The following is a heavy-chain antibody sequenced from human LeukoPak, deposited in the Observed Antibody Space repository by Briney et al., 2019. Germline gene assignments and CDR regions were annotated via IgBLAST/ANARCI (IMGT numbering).Heavy chain of an antibody. CDR1: GFTFSNYG. J-gene: IGHJ4*02. CDR3: VKARMPHCGTDCLES. CDR2: IRGSGGGT. D-gene: IGHD2-21*02. Sequence: GESLRLACAAYGFTFSNYGMSWVRQAPGKGLEWVSVIRGSGGGTYYADSVKGRFTISRDNSKNTVYLQMNSLRAEDTAVYYCVKARMPHCGTDCLESWGQGTLVTVSS. V-gene: IGHV3-23*01.